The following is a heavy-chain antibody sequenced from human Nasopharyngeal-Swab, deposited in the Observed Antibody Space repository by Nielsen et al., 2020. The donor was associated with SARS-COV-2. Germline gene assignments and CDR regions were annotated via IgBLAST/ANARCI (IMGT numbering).Heavy chain of an antibody. D-gene: IGHD5-24*01. CDR2: ISGSGGST. CDR3: GRYGYNAALDY. CDR1: GFTVSDYA. J-gene: IGHJ4*02. V-gene: IGHV3-23*01. Sequence: GESLKISCAASGFTVSDYAMSWVRQAPGKGLEWVSTISGSGGSTYYADSVKGRFTISRDNAKNSLYLQMNTLRVEDTAVYYCGRYGYNAALDYWGQGTLVTVSS.